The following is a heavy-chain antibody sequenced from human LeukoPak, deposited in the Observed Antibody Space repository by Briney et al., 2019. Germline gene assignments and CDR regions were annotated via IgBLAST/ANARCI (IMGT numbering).Heavy chain of an antibody. J-gene: IGHJ6*02. D-gene: IGHD1-1*01. CDR1: GFTFSSYA. CDR2: ISYDGSNK. CDR3: ARSKLERRHYYYYGMDV. V-gene: IGHV3-30-3*01. Sequence: GGSLRLSCAASGFTFSSYAMHWVRQAPGKGLERVAVISYDGSNKYYADSVKGRFTISRDNSKNTLYLQMNSLRAEDTAVYYCARSKLERRHYYYYGMDVWGQGTTVTVSS.